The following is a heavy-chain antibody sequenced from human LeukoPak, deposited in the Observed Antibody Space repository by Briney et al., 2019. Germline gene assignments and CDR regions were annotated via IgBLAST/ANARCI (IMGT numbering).Heavy chain of an antibody. V-gene: IGHV1-2*02. D-gene: IGHD1-26*01. CDR2: INPNNGGT. J-gene: IGHJ6*03. Sequence: ASVTVSFMASGYTFTDYFIHWVRQAPGQGVEWMGWINPNNGGTQYVRKLQDRVTLTRETSFRTDYMELSRLRSDDTDGYYCLADRLSGAAHLGPGYYYYYMDVWGKGTTVTVSS. CDR1: GYTFTDYF. CDR3: LADRLSGAAHLGPGYYYYYMDV.